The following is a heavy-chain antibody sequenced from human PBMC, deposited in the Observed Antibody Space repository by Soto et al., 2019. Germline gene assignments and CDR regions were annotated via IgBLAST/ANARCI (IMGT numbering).Heavy chain of an antibody. CDR3: ARDRRYTHGFGF. CDR1: CGTFSSSS. V-gene: IGHV3-48*02. D-gene: IGHD5-18*01. J-gene: IGHJ4*02. Sequence: ALRRSASPPCGTFSSSSLNSDRQTPGKGLAWVSFIHSSSSTIYYADSVKGRFTISRDNAKNSLYLQMNSLRDEDTAVYYSARDRRYTHGFGFWGQGLLVTVSS. CDR2: IHSSSSTI.